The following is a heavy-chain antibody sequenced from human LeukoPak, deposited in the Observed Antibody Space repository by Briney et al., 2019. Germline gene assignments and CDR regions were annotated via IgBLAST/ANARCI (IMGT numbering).Heavy chain of an antibody. CDR2: IIPIFGTA. Sequence: GASVKVSCKASGYTFTSYGISWVRQAPGQGLEWMGGIIPIFGTANYAQKFQGRVTITADESTSTAYMELSSLRSEDTAVYYCAGGGAGWLRYWGQGTLVTVSS. D-gene: IGHD5-12*01. J-gene: IGHJ4*02. CDR3: AGGGAGWLRY. CDR1: GYTFTSYG. V-gene: IGHV1-69*13.